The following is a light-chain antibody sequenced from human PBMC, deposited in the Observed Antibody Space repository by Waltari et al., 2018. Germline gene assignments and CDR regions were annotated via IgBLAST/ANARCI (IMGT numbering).Light chain of an antibody. Sequence: QSALTQPASVSGSPGQSITISCTGSSSDVGDYNYVSWYQQHPGKAPKLLSYEVSNRPSGVSNRFSGSKSGNTASLTISWLLAEDAADYYCISYSSSTTLGVFGGGTKLTVL. CDR3: ISYSSSTTLGV. CDR1: SSDVGDYNY. J-gene: IGLJ2*01. CDR2: EVS. V-gene: IGLV2-14*03.